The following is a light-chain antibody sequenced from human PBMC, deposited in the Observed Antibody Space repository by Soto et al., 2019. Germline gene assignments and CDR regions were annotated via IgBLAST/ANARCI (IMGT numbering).Light chain of an antibody. CDR2: DAS. V-gene: IGKV1-5*01. CDR1: QNIMSR. Sequence: MSQSTYTLSASVGDRVTITCRASQNIMSRLAWFQQKQGKAPKLLIYDASSLESGVPQRFSGSGSGTEFTLTISSLQTADLSAYSCQQYHSYWTFGQGTKV. CDR3: QQYHSYWT. J-gene: IGKJ1*01.